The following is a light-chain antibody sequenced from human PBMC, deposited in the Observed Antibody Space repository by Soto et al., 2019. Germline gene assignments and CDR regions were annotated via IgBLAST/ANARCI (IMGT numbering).Light chain of an antibody. J-gene: IGKJ4*01. Sequence: DIVMTQSPASLAVSLGERATINCKSSQSVLSSSNNLNYLAWYQQKPGQPPKVLIYWASTRESGVPDRFSGSRSGTDFTLTISSLQAEDVAVYYWQQYYSTPRVTFGGGTKVEIK. CDR3: QQYYSTPRVT. CDR1: QSVLSSSNNLNY. CDR2: WAS. V-gene: IGKV4-1*01.